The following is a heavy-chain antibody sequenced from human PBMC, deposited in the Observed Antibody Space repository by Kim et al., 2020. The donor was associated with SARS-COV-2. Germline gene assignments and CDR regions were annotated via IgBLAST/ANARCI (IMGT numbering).Heavy chain of an antibody. D-gene: IGHD2-15*01. Sequence: ASVKVSCKASGYTFTGYYMHWVRQAPGQGLEWMGRINPNSGGTNYAQKFQGRVTMTRDTSISTAYMELSRLRSDDTAVYYCAATRTTRHYYYGMDVWGQGTTVTVSS. CDR1: GYTFTGYY. CDR2: INPNSGGT. J-gene: IGHJ6*02. CDR3: AATRTTRHYYYGMDV. V-gene: IGHV1-2*06.